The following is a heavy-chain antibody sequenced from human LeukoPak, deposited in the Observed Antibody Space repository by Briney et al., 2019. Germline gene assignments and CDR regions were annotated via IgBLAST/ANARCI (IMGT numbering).Heavy chain of an antibody. CDR2: INTGNGNT. CDR1: GYIFTNYG. J-gene: IGHJ1*01. V-gene: IGHV1-3*04. Sequence: ASVKVSCKTSGYIFTNYGMHWVRQAPRQSPEWVGWINTGNGNTKSSQKFRDRLTLTRDTSASTAYMDLNSLTSEDTAVYYCARIPLSDRSGHYYPHWGQGTLVTVSS. D-gene: IGHD3-22*01. CDR3: ARIPLSDRSGHYYPH.